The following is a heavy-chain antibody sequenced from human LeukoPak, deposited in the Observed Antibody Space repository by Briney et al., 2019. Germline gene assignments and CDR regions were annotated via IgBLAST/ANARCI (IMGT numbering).Heavy chain of an antibody. J-gene: IGHJ4*02. CDR3: ARDSPYGDYGPDY. V-gene: IGHV3-30*19. CDR1: GFTFSSYG. D-gene: IGHD4-17*01. Sequence: PGRSLRLSCAASGFTFSSYGMHWVRQAPGKGLEWVAVISYDGSNKYYADSVKGRFTISRDNPKNTLYLQMNSLRAEDTAVYYCARDSPYGDYGPDYWGQGTLVTVSS. CDR2: ISYDGSNK.